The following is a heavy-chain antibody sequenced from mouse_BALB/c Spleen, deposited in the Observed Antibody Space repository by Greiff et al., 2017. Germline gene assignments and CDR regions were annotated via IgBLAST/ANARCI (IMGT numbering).Heavy chain of an antibody. D-gene: IGHD2-10*02. CDR2: IYPGGGYT. V-gene: IGHV1-63*02. J-gene: IGHJ2*01. Sequence: VKLVESGAELVRPGTSVKISCKASGYTFTNYWLGWVKQRPGHGLEWIGDIYPGGGYTNYNEKFKGKATLTADTSSSTAYMQLSSLTSEDSAVYFCAREYGNSPFDYWGQGTTLTVSS. CDR3: AREYGNSPFDY. CDR1: GYTFTNYW.